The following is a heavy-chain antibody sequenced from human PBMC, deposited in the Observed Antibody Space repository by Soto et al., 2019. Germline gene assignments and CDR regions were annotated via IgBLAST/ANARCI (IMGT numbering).Heavy chain of an antibody. J-gene: IGHJ4*02. CDR3: ARDIFQLVRYFDY. CDR2: ISSSGSTI. Sequence: GGSLRLSCAASGFTFSDYYMSWIRQAPGKGLEWVSYISSSGSTIYYADSVKGRFTISRDNAKNSLYLQMNSLRAEDTAVYYCARDIFQLVRYFDYWGQGTLVTVSS. D-gene: IGHD6-13*01. CDR1: GFTFSDYY. V-gene: IGHV3-11*01.